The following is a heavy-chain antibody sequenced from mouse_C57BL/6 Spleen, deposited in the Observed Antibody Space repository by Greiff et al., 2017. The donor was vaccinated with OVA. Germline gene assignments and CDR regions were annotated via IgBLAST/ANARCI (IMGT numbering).Heavy chain of an antibody. V-gene: IGHV1-82*01. J-gene: IGHJ4*01. Sequence: QVQLQQSGPELVKPGASVKISCKASGYAFSSSWMNWVKQRPGKGLEWIGRMYPGDGDTNYNGKFKGKATLTADKSSSTAYMQLSSLTSEDSAVYFCASGYGSSYAMDYWGQGTSVTVSS. CDR3: ASGYGSSYAMDY. CDR1: GYAFSSSW. CDR2: MYPGDGDT. D-gene: IGHD1-1*01.